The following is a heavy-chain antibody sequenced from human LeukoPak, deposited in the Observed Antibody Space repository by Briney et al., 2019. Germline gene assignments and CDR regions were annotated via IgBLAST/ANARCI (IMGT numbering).Heavy chain of an antibody. Sequence: SETLSLTCTVSGGSISSYYWSWIRQPPGKGLEWIGYIYYSGSTNYNPSLKSRVTVSVDTSKNQFSLKLSSVTAADTAVYYCARDSSYSSSWGDWYFDLWGRGTLVTVSS. CDR2: IYYSGST. CDR1: GGSISSYY. V-gene: IGHV4-59*01. CDR3: ARDSSYSSSWGDWYFDL. J-gene: IGHJ2*01. D-gene: IGHD6-13*01.